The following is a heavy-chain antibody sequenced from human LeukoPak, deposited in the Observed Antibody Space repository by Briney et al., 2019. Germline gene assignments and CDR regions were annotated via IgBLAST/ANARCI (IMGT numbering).Heavy chain of an antibody. Sequence: PGGSLRLSCAASGFTFSSYAMSWVRQAPGKGLEWVSAISGSGGSTYYADSVKGRFTISRDNSKNTLYLQMNSLRAEDTAVYYCAKGTYVPLFWSGYYLDYWGQGTLVTVSS. D-gene: IGHD3-3*01. V-gene: IGHV3-23*01. J-gene: IGHJ4*02. CDR2: ISGSGGST. CDR1: GFTFSSYA. CDR3: AKGTYVPLFWSGYYLDY.